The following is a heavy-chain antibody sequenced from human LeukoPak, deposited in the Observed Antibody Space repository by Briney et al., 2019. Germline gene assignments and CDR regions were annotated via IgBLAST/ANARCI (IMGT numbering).Heavy chain of an antibody. V-gene: IGHV3-23*01. D-gene: IGHD2-2*01. CDR2: ISGSGGST. CDR1: GFTFSSYA. J-gene: IGHJ4*02. CDR3: AKDQGVVVVPAAKDY. Sequence: GGSLRLSCAAPGFTFSSYAMSWVRQAPGKGLEWVSAISGSGGSTYYADSVKGRFTISRDNSKNTLYLQMNSLRAEDTAVYYCAKDQGVVVVPAAKDYWGQGTLVTVSS.